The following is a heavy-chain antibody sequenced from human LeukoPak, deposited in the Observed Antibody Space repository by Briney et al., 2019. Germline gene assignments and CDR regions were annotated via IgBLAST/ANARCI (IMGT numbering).Heavy chain of an antibody. J-gene: IGHJ3*02. CDR3: GREQFYAFDI. D-gene: IGHD5-24*01. CDR2: ISYDGNAK. CDR1: GFTLSSYG. V-gene: IGHV3-30*03. Sequence: GGSLRLSCAASGFTLSSYGMHWVRQAPGKGLEWVAVISYDGNAKHYADSVKGRFTISRDNAKSSLFLQMNILRAEDTAVYYCGREQFYAFDIWGPGTTVTVAS.